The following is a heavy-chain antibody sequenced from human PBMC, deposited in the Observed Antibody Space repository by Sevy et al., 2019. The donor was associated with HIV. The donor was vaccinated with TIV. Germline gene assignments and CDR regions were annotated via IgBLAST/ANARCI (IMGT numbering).Heavy chain of an antibody. CDR2: IKQDGSVK. J-gene: IGHJ4*02. CDR3: VRAIAADGSF. D-gene: IGHD6-13*01. Sequence: GGSLRLSCAASGFSLNSYWMSWVRRAPGKGLEWVANIKQDGSVKYYVYSVKGRFTISRDTARNLLYLQMNSLRAEDTALYYCVRAIAADGSFWGQGTLVTVSS. CDR1: GFSLNSYW. V-gene: IGHV3-7*01.